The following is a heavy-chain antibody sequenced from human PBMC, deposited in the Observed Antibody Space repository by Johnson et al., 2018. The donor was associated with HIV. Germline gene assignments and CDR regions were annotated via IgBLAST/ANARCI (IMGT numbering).Heavy chain of an antibody. Sequence: VQLVESGGGVVRPGGSLRLSCAASGFTFDDYGMSWVRQAPGKGLEWGSVFNSGGSRNHADSGKGRFTISRDNSKNTLYLQMNSLRAEDTAVYDCVRDVGSSGWYDSLVTDMWGQGTMVTVST. D-gene: IGHD6-19*01. CDR2: FNSGGSR. J-gene: IGHJ3*02. CDR1: GFTFDDYG. CDR3: VRDVGSSGWYDSLVTDM. V-gene: IGHV3-66*01.